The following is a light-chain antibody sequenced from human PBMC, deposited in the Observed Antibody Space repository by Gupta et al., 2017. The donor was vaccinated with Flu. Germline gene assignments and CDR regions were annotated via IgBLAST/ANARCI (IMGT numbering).Light chain of an antibody. CDR2: WAS. J-gene: IGKJ4*01. Sequence: DIVMTQSPDSLAVSLGERATINCKSSQSVLYSSNNKNYLAWYQQKPGQTPKLLIYWASTRESGVPDRFSGRGSGTDFTLTISSLQAEDVAVYYCQQYDSTPLTFGEGTKVEMK. V-gene: IGKV4-1*01. CDR1: QSVLYSSNNKNY. CDR3: QQYDSTPLT.